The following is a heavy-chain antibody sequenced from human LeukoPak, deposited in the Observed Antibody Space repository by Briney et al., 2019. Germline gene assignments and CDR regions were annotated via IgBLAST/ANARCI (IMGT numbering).Heavy chain of an antibody. CDR2: IIPIFGTA. D-gene: IGHD3-22*01. V-gene: IGHV1-69*05. Sequence: SVKVSCKASGGTFSSYVISWVRQAPGQGLEWMGGIIPIFGTANYAQKFQGRVTITTDESTSTAYMELSSLRSEDTAVYYCARYYYDSSGYYGAFDIWGQGTMVTVSS. CDR1: GGTFSSYV. CDR3: ARYYYDSSGYYGAFDI. J-gene: IGHJ3*02.